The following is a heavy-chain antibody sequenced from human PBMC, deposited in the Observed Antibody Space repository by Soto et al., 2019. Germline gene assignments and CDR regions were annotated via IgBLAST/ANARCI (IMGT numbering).Heavy chain of an antibody. J-gene: IGHJ4*02. CDR1: GFTFSSYA. V-gene: IGHV3-23*01. Sequence: PGGSLRLSCAASGFTFSSYAMSWVRQAPGKGLEWVSAISGSGGSTYYADSVKGRFTISRDNSKNTLYLQMNSLRAEDTAVYSCAKGVSPRTYYLDDWGQGTLVTVSS. CDR3: AKGVSPRTYYLDD. D-gene: IGHD3-10*01. CDR2: ISGSGGST.